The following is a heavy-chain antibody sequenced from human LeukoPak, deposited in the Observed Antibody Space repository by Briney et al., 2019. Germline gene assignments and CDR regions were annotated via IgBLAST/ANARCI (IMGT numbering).Heavy chain of an antibody. J-gene: IGHJ6*02. CDR3: ASSRIVVVYYYYYGMDV. CDR2: IIPIFGTA. CDR1: GGTFSSYA. V-gene: IGHV1-69*13. D-gene: IGHD3-22*01. Sequence: SVKVSCKASGGTFSSYAIGWVRQAPGQGLEWMGGIIPIFGTANYAQKFQGRVTITADESTSTAYMELSSLRSEDTAVYYCASSRIVVVYYYYYGMDVWGQGTTVTVSS.